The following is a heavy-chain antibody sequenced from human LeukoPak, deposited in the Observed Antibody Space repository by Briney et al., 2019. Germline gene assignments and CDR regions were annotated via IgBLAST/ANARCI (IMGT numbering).Heavy chain of an antibody. J-gene: IGHJ4*02. Sequence: GGSLRLSCAASGFIFSRYSMNWVRQTPGRGLEWVASISSSSNYMYYTDSVKGRFTISRDDAKDSLYLQMSSLRADDTAVYYCARDRYSGYDSPFDYWGQGTLVTVSS. CDR2: ISSSSNYM. D-gene: IGHD5-12*01. V-gene: IGHV3-21*01. CDR3: ARDRYSGYDSPFDY. CDR1: GFIFSRYS.